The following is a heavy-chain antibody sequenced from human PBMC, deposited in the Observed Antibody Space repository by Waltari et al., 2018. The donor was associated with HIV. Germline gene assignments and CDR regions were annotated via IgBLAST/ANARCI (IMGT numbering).Heavy chain of an antibody. D-gene: IGHD1-26*01. CDR1: GYTFTGYY. J-gene: IGHJ5*02. CDR3: AREPGSFYDRGLDGYNP. V-gene: IGHV1-2*02. Sequence: QVQLVQSGAEVKKPGASVKVSCKASGYTFTGYYMHWVRQAPGPGLEGRGWSNPNSGGTNYAQKCQGRVTMTRDTSISTADMEVSRLGSDDTAVYYCAREPGSFYDRGLDGYNPWGQGTLVTVSS. CDR2: SNPNSGGT.